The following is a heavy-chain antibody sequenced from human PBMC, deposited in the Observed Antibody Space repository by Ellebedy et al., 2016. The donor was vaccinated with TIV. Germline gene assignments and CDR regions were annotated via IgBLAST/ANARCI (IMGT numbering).Heavy chain of an antibody. V-gene: IGHV3-30*03. Sequence: GESLKISCAASGFTFSSYDMFWVRQAPGKGLEWVALISYDANIKYYADSVKGRFTISRDNAKNSLYLQLNSLRAEDTAVYYCARRSRGPPYYFDYWGEGTLVTVSS. CDR2: ISYDANIK. CDR1: GFTFSSYD. D-gene: IGHD3-10*01. CDR3: ARRSRGPPYYFDY. J-gene: IGHJ4*02.